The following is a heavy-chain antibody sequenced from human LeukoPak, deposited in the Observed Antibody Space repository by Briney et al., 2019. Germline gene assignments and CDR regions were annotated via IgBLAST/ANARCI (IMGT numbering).Heavy chain of an antibody. CDR3: AREGAIVGNAFDL. CDR2: ISYDESNQ. CDR1: GFTFSNYA. V-gene: IGHV3-30-3*01. J-gene: IGHJ3*01. Sequence: PGGSLRLSCAASGFTFSNYAMHWVRQAPGKGLEWVAMISYDESNQYYVDSVKGRFTISRDNSKKSLYLQMNGLRPDDTALYYCAREGAIVGNAFDLWGLGTMVIVSS. D-gene: IGHD3-16*02.